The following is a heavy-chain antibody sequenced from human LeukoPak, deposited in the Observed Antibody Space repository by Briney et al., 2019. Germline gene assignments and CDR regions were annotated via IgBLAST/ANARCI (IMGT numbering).Heavy chain of an antibody. CDR1: GFTFSSYW. J-gene: IGHJ4*02. CDR2: INNDGSST. V-gene: IGHV3-74*01. D-gene: IGHD3-22*01. CDR3: ARWAYYYDSSGYAEPTY. Sequence: GGSLRLSCAASGFTFSSYWMHWVRQAPGKGLVWVSRINNDGSSTSYADSVKGRFTISRDNAKNTLYLQMNSLRAEDTAVYYCARWAYYYDSSGYAEPTYWGQGTLVTVSS.